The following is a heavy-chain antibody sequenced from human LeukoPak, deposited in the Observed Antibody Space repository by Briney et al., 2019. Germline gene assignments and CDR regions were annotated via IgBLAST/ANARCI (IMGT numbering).Heavy chain of an antibody. CDR1: GFTFSSYA. CDR3: ARSPGEVVNPEYAFDI. J-gene: IGHJ3*02. CDR2: ISSNGGST. Sequence: PGGSLRLSCAASGFTFSSYAMHWGRQALGKGLEYVSAISSNGGSTYYENSVKGRFTISRDNSKNTLYLQMGSLRAEDMAVYYCARSPGEVVNPEYAFDIWGQGTMVTVSS. D-gene: IGHD3-10*01. V-gene: IGHV3-64*01.